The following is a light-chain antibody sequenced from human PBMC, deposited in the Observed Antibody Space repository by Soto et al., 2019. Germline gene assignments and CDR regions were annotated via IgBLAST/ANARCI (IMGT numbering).Light chain of an antibody. V-gene: IGKV2-28*01. Sequence: DIVMSQSPLSLPVTPGEPASISCRSSQSLLHSNGYTYLDLYLQTPAQSPQLLIYLGSNRASGVPDRFSGSGSGTDFTLKLSRVEAADVGEYYCMQALQTPRTFGQGTKLEIK. CDR3: MQALQTPRT. CDR2: LGS. J-gene: IGKJ2*01. CDR1: QSLLHSNGYTY.